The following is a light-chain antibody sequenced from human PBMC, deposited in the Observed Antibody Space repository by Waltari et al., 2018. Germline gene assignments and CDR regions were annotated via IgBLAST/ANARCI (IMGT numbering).Light chain of an antibody. CDR2: EVR. Sequence: QSALIQPASVSGSPGQSITISCTGTSSDVGGYNFVSWYQHHPGKAPKLLIYEVRDRPSGVSSRFFGSKTGNRASLTSSGLLPEDEADYFCTSYTASSTLVFGGGTKVTVL. J-gene: IGLJ3*02. CDR3: TSYTASSTLV. V-gene: IGLV2-14*01. CDR1: SSDVGGYNF.